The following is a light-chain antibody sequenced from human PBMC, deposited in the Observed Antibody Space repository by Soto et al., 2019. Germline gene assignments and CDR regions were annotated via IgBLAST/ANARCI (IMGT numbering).Light chain of an antibody. Sequence: IEMARWAAAVSVTPGRGASRACVSSQSISSKLAWYQQKPGQAPRLLIYGASTRATGIPVRFSGSGSGTEFTPTLPSLPSEDFAVYSCQEYTNWRPITFAGGTKVDIK. J-gene: IGKJ4*01. CDR2: GAS. CDR3: QEYTNWRPIT. CDR1: QSISSK. V-gene: IGKV3-15*01.